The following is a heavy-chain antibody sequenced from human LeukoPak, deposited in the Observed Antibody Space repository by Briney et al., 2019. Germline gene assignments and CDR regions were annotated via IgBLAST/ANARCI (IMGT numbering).Heavy chain of an antibody. D-gene: IGHD4-17*01. CDR2: ISGSGGST. J-gene: IGHJ3*02. CDR1: GFTFSSYA. Sequence: GGSLRLSCAASGFTFSSYAMRWVRQAPGKGLEWVSAISGSGGSTYYADSVKRRFTISRDNSKNTLYLQMNSLRAEDTAVYYCAKVAFYDYGRDAFDIWGQGTMVTVSS. V-gene: IGHV3-23*01. CDR3: AKVAFYDYGRDAFDI.